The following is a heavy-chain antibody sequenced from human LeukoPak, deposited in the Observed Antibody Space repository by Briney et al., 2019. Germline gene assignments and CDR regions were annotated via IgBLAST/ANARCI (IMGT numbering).Heavy chain of an antibody. D-gene: IGHD2-8*01. Sequence: PSETLSLTCTVSGGSIGIYYWGWIRQPAGKGLEWIGRIYNSGRTKYSPSLESRVTMSIDTSKNQFSLKLSSVSAADTAVYYCARVAMYEFFFDYWGQGTLVTVSS. CDR3: ARVAMYEFFFDY. V-gene: IGHV4-4*07. CDR2: IYNSGRT. J-gene: IGHJ4*02. CDR1: GGSIGIYY.